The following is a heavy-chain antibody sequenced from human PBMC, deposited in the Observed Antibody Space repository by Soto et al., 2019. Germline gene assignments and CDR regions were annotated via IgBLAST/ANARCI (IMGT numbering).Heavy chain of an antibody. D-gene: IGHD3-3*01. V-gene: IGHV4-34*01. CDR3: ARGENSDFWSGYRSYYYYGMDV. Sequence: PSETLSLTCAVYGGSFSCYYWSWIRQPPGKGLEWIGEINHSGSTNYNPSLKSRVTISVDTSKNQFSLKLSSVTAADTAVYYCARGENSDFWSGYRSYYYYGMDVWGQGTTVTVSS. CDR1: GGSFSCYY. CDR2: INHSGST. J-gene: IGHJ6*02.